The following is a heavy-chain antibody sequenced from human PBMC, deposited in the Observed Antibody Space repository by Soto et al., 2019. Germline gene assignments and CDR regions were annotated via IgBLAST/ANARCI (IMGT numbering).Heavy chain of an antibody. J-gene: IGHJ5*02. Sequence: SETLSLTCTVSGDSISSSSYYWGWIRQPPGKGLEWIGNIYYIGSPYYNPSLKSRVTISVDTSKNQFSLKLSSVTAADTAVYYCARLKGAAATVNWFDPWGQGTLVTVSS. V-gene: IGHV4-39*01. CDR2: IYYIGSP. CDR3: ARLKGAAATVNWFDP. D-gene: IGHD2-15*01. CDR1: GDSISSSSYY.